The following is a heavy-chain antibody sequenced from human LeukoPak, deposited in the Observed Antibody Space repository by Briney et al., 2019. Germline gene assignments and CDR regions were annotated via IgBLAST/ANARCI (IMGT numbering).Heavy chain of an antibody. CDR3: ARSGLLWFGELITDHIFDP. D-gene: IGHD3-10*01. Sequence: SETLSLTCTVSGGSISGYYWSWIRQPAGKGLEWIGRIYTSGSTNYNPSLKSRVTMSVDTSKNQFSLKLSSVTAADTAVYYCARSGLLWFGELITDHIFDPWGQGTLVTVSS. CDR2: IYTSGST. CDR1: GGSISGYY. J-gene: IGHJ5*02. V-gene: IGHV4-4*07.